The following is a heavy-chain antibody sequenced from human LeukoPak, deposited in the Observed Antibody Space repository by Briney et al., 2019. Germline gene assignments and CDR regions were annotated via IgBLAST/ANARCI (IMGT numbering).Heavy chain of an antibody. CDR3: AREELLGAYYYYGMDV. Sequence: GGSLRLSCAASGFTFSSYWMSWVRQAPGKGLEWVANIKQDGSEKYYVDSVKGRFTISRDNAKNSLYLQMNSLRAEDTAVYYCAREELLGAYYYYGMDVRGQGTTVTVSS. V-gene: IGHV3-7*01. D-gene: IGHD1-26*01. CDR1: GFTFSSYW. CDR2: IKQDGSEK. J-gene: IGHJ6*02.